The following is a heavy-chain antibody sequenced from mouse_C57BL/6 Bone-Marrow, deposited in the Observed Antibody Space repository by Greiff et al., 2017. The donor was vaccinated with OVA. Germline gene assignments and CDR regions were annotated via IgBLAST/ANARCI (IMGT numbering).Heavy chain of an antibody. CDR3: TWGLLQAWFAY. V-gene: IGHV14-4*01. Sequence: VQLKESGAELVRPGASVKLSCTASGFNIKDDYMHWVKQRPEQGLEWIGWIDPENGDNEYASKFQGKATITTDTSSNTAYLQLSSLTSEDTAVYYFTWGLLQAWFAYWGQGTLVTVSA. CDR1: GFNIKDDY. D-gene: IGHD3-1*01. CDR2: IDPENGDN. J-gene: IGHJ3*01.